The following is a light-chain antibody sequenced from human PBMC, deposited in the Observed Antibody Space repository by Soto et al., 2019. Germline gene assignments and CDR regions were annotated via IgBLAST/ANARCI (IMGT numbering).Light chain of an antibody. CDR2: LAS. J-gene: IGKJ1*01. CDR3: HQRQSSPRT. CDR1: QAVNTR. V-gene: IGKV3-11*01. Sequence: EIVLTQSPATLSSFPGDRVTLSCRASQAVNTRLAWYQHKPGRAPRLLIYLASNRAAGVPARFSGSGSGTDFTLTISNVEPEDFAVYYCHQRQSSPRTFGQGTTVDIK.